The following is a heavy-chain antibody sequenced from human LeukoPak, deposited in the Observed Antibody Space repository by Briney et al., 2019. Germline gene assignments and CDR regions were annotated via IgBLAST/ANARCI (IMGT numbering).Heavy chain of an antibody. V-gene: IGHV3-33*01. D-gene: IGHD6-19*01. Sequence: GGSLRLSCAASGFTFSSYGMHWVRQAPGKGLEWVAVIWYDGSNKYYADSVKGRFTISRDNSKNTLYLQMNSLRAEDTAVHYCARERIAVAGEFDYWGQGTLVTVSS. CDR3: ARERIAVAGEFDY. CDR2: IWYDGSNK. CDR1: GFTFSSYG. J-gene: IGHJ4*02.